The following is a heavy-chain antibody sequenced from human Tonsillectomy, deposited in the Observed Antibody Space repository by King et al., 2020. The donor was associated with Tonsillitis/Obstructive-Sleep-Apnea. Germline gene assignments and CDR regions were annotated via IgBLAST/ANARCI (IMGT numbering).Heavy chain of an antibody. CDR1: GGSISSSSYY. CDR2: IYYSGTT. J-gene: IGHJ4*02. CDR3: ARPNTVTNGYYFDY. Sequence: QLQESGPGLVKPSETLSLTCSVSGGSISSSSYYWGWVRQPPGKGLEWIGGIYYSGTTFYNPSLKSRVTISVDTSKNQFSLKLSSVTAADTAVYYCARPNTVTNGYYFDYWGQGTLVTVSS. D-gene: IGHD4-11*01. V-gene: IGHV4-39*01.